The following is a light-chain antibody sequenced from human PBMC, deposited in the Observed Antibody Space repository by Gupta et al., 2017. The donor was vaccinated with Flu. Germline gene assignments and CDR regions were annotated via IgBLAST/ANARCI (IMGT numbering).Light chain of an antibody. Sequence: ISCKSSQSILESDGKTYLYWFLQKPGQPPQLLIYEVFNRFSGVPDRCSGSGSGADFTLKISRVQAEDVGVYYCRQSVQLPWTFGQGTKVEIK. V-gene: IGKV2D-29*01. CDR3: RQSVQLPWT. CDR2: EVF. J-gene: IGKJ1*01. CDR1: QSILESDGKTY.